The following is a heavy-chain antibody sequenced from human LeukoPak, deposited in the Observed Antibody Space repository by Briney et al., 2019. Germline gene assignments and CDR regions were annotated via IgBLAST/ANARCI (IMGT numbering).Heavy chain of an antibody. Sequence: GGSLRLSCAASGFTFSSYAMSWVRQAPGKGLEWGSGISTSGAGTYCADSVKGRFTISRDNSKNPLYLQMNSLRAEDTAVYYCAKGGRWSSFDYWGQGTLVTVSS. D-gene: IGHD4-23*01. CDR3: AKGGRWSSFDY. CDR2: ISTSGAGT. CDR1: GFTFSSYA. V-gene: IGHV3-23*01. J-gene: IGHJ4*02.